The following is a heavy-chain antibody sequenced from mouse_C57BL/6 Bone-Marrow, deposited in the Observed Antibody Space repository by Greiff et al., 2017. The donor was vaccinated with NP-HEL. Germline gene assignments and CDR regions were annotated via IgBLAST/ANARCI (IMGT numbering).Heavy chain of an antibody. CDR3: ATTVVAD. CDR2: INPNNGGT. V-gene: IGHV1-26*01. D-gene: IGHD1-1*01. Sequence: EVQLQQSGPELVKPGASVKISCKASGYTFTDYYMNWVKQSHGKSLEWIGDINPNNGGTSYNQKFKGKATLTVDKSSSTAYMELRSLTSEDSAVYYCATTVVADWGQGTTLTVSS. J-gene: IGHJ2*01. CDR1: GYTFTDYY.